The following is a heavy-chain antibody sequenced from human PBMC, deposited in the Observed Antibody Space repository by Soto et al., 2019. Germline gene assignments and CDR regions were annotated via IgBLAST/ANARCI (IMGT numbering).Heavy chain of an antibody. CDR2: IYHSGST. D-gene: IGHD5-12*01. CDR1: GGSISSGGYS. CDR3: AKGGYSGYDLGPEYLAI. J-gene: IGHJ4*02. V-gene: IGHV4-30-2*02. Sequence: SETLSLTCAVSGGSISSGGYSWSWIRQPPGKGLEWIGYIYHSGSTYYNPSLKSRVTISVDTSKNQFSLKLTSVTAADTAVYYCAKGGYSGYDLGPEYLAIWGQGTLVTVSS.